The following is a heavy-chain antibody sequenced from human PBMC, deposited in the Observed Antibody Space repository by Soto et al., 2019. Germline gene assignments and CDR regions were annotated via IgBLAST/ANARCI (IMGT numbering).Heavy chain of an antibody. J-gene: IGHJ6*02. CDR1: GFTFSSYA. V-gene: IGHV3-30-3*01. CDR3: ARDKRFPTYYYYGMDV. D-gene: IGHD1-1*01. CDR2: ISYDGSNK. Sequence: GGSLRLSCAASGFTFSSYAMHWVRQAPGKGLEWVAVISYDGSNKYYADSVKGRFTISRDNSKNTLYLQMNSLRAEDTAVYYCARDKRFPTYYYYGMDVWGQGTTVTVSS.